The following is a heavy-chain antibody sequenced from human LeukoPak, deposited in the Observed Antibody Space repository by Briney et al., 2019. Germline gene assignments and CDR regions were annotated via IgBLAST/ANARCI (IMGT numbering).Heavy chain of an antibody. D-gene: IGHD3-22*01. CDR1: GGTFSSYA. CDR2: IIPIFGTA. J-gene: IGHJ4*02. Sequence: ASVKVSCKASGGTFSSYAISWVRQAPGQGLEWMGGIIPIFGTANYAQKFQGRVTITTDESTSTAYMELSSLRSEDTAVYYCASSSNYYDSSGYYYNWGQGTLVTVSS. V-gene: IGHV1-69*05. CDR3: ASSSNYYDSSGYYYN.